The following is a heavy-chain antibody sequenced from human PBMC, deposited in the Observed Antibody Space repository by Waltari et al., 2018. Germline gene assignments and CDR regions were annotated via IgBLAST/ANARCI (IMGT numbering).Heavy chain of an antibody. CDR2: SYTSGST. D-gene: IGHD3-10*01. CDR1: GGSISSYY. V-gene: IGHV4-4*07. CDR3: ARDQGWVRGVTKRSLNAFDI. Sequence: QVQLQESGPGLVKPSETLSLTCTVSGGSISSYYWSWIRQPAGKGLAWIGRSYTSGSTTYNPALKSRVTMSVDTSKNQCSLKLRSVTAADTAVYYCARDQGWVRGVTKRSLNAFDIWGQGTMVTVSS. J-gene: IGHJ3*02.